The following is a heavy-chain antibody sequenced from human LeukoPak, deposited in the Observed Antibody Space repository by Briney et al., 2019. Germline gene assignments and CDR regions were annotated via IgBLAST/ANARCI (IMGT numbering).Heavy chain of an antibody. D-gene: IGHD2-8*01. CDR2: INPHSGDT. V-gene: IGHV1-2*02. CDR1: GYTFTGYY. J-gene: IGHJ4*02. Sequence: GASVKDSCKASGYTFTGYYMHWVRQAPGQGLGWMRWINPHSGDTDYAQKFQGRVTMTRDTSISTAYMELSGLRSDDTAVYYCARWGGHCTSGLCYYFDCWGQGTLVTVSS. CDR3: ARWGGHCTSGLCYYFDC.